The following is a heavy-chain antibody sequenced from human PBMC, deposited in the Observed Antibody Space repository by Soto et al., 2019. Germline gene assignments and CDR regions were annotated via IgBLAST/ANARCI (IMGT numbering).Heavy chain of an antibody. CDR2: ISSNGGST. Sequence: PGGSLSLSCSVFGFTLSSYAMHWVRQAPGKGLQYVSSISSNGGSTYYADSVKGRFTISRDNSKNTLYLQMSSLRVEDTAVYYCVKERYVDSWGQGTMLTVSS. V-gene: IGHV3-64D*06. CDR3: VKERYVDS. CDR1: GFTLSSYA. J-gene: IGHJ4*02.